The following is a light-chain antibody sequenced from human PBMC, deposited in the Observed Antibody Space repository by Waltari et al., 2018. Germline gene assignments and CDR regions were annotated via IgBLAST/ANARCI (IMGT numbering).Light chain of an antibody. Sequence: DIQMTQSPSSLSASVGDSVTITCRASQSISNFLNWYQQKPGKAPRLLIYTPSTLQGGVPARFNGSGSGTDFTLTISSLLPEDFATYYCQQSYSSLSTFGGGTKVEIK. CDR3: QQSYSSLST. V-gene: IGKV1-39*01. J-gene: IGKJ4*01. CDR2: TPS. CDR1: QSISNF.